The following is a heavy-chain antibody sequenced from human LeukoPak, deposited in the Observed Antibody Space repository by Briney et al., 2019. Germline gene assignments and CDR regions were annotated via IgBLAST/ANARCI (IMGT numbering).Heavy chain of an antibody. CDR1: GGTFSSYA. CDR3: ARDLVGSHTGYSSGAWDY. CDR2: INAGNGNT. V-gene: IGHV1-3*03. J-gene: IGHJ4*02. Sequence: GASVKVSCKASGGTFSSYAMHWVRQAPGQRLEWMGWINAGNGNTKYSQEFQGRVTITADESTSTAYMELSSLRTEDTAVYYCARDLVGSHTGYSSGAWDYWGQGTLVTVSS. D-gene: IGHD3-9*01.